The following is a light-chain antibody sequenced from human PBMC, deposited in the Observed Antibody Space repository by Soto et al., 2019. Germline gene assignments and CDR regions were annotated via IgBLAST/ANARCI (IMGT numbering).Light chain of an antibody. V-gene: IGKV3-20*01. J-gene: IGKJ1*01. CDR3: QQYGSSGT. CDR2: VAS. CDR1: QSVSNNY. Sequence: EIVLTQSPGTLSLSPGERATLSCRASQSVSNNYLACYQQKPGQAPRLLIYVASNRATGIPDRFSGSGSGTDFTLTISRLEPEDFAVYYCQQYGSSGTFGQGTKVDIK.